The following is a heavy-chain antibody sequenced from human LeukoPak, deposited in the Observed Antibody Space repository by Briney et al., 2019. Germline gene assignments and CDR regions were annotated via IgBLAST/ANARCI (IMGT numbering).Heavy chain of an antibody. J-gene: IGHJ4*02. V-gene: IGHV4-59*01. CDR1: GGSISSYY. CDR2: IYYSGST. Sequence: SETLSLTCTVSGGSISSYYWSWIRQPPGKGLEWIGYIYYSGSTNYSPSLTSRVTLSADTSKNQFSLKLNSVTAADSAIYYRARDYSGYEFDYWGQGTLVTVSS. CDR3: ARDYSGYEFDY. D-gene: IGHD5-12*01.